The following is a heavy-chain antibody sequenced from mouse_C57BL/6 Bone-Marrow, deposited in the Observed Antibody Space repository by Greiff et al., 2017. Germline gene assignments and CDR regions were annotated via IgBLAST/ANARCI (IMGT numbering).Heavy chain of an antibody. J-gene: IGHJ3*01. CDR3: ARENYGSSYGFAY. D-gene: IGHD1-1*01. V-gene: IGHV1-19*01. CDR1: GYTFTDYY. Sequence: LVKPGASVKMSCKASGYTFTDYYMNWVKQSHGKSLEWIGVINPYNGGTSYNQKFKGKATLTVDKSSSTAYMELNSLTSEDSAVYYCARENYGSSYGFAYWGQGTLVTVSA. CDR2: INPYNGGT.